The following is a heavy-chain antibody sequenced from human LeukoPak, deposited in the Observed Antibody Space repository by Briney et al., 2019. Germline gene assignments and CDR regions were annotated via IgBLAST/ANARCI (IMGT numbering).Heavy chain of an antibody. J-gene: IGHJ6*03. Sequence: SETLSLTCTVSGGSISSYYWSWIRQPPGKRLEWIGYIYYSGSTNYNPSLKSRVTISVDTSKNQFSLKLSSVTAADTAVYYCARARWNYMDVWGRGTTVTISS. CDR3: ARARWNYMDV. D-gene: IGHD3-3*01. CDR2: IYYSGST. CDR1: GGSISSYY. V-gene: IGHV4-59*01.